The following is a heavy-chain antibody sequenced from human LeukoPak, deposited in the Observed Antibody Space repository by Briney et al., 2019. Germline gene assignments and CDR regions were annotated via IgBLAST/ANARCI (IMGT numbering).Heavy chain of an antibody. J-gene: IGHJ2*01. D-gene: IGHD4-17*01. CDR3: ARHFHPAETTGGYFDL. Sequence: GESLKISCEGSGSTFANYWIVWVRQVPGKGLEWIGITFAGYSYTIYSPSFQGQVTISVDKSTSTAYLQWNSLKASDTAMYYCARHFHPAETTGGYFDLWGRGTLVTVSA. V-gene: IGHV5-51*01. CDR2: TFAGYSYT. CDR1: GSTFANYW.